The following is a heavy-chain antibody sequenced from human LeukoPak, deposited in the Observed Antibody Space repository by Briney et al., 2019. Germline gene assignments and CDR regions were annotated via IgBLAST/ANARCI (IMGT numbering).Heavy chain of an antibody. Sequence: SQTLSPTCAISGDSVSSNSAAWNWIRQSPSRGLEWLGRTYQRSKWYNDYAVSVKSRITINPDTSKNQFSLQLNSVTPEDTAVYYCARELEMATIYSYFDYWGQGTLVTVSS. CDR3: ARELEMATIYSYFDY. J-gene: IGHJ4*02. D-gene: IGHD5-24*01. CDR1: GDSVSSNSAA. V-gene: IGHV6-1*01. CDR2: TYQRSKWYN.